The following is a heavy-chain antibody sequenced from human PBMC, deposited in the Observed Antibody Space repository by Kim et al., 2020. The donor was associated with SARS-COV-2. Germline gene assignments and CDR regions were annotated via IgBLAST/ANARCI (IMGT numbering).Heavy chain of an antibody. CDR3: ARGVALGELTFDY. D-gene: IGHD3-16*01. J-gene: IGHJ4*02. V-gene: IGHV3-30*01. Sequence: YADSVKGRFTISRDNSKNTLDLQMNSLRAEDTAVYYCARGVALGELTFDYWGQGTLVSVSS.